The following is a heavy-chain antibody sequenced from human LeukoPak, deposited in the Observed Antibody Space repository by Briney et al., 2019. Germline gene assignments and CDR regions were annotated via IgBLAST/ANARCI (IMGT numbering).Heavy chain of an antibody. D-gene: IGHD3-3*01. J-gene: IGHJ4*02. V-gene: IGHV1-2*02. CDR1: GYTFTGYY. CDR3: AMGEIFGVVQSFDY. CDR2: INPNSGGT. Sequence: GASVKVSCKASGYTFTGYYMHWVRQAPGQGLEWMGWINPNSGGTNYAQKFQGRVTMTRDTSISTAYMELSRLRTDDTAVYYCAMGEIFGVVQSFDYWGQGTLVTVSS.